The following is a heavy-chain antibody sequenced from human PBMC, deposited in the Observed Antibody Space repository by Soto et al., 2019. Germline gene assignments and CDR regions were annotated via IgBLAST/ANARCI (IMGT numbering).Heavy chain of an antibody. Sequence: EVQLEESGGGLVKPGGSLRLSCAASGLTFSSDSMNWVRQAPGKGLEWVSSISSSSSYIYYADSVKGRFTISRDNAKNSLYLQMNSLRVEDTAVYYCERAFYDSSYGMDVWGQGTTVTVSS. CDR1: GLTFSSDS. D-gene: IGHD3-22*01. V-gene: IGHV3-21*01. CDR2: ISSSSSYI. CDR3: ERAFYDSSYGMDV. J-gene: IGHJ6*02.